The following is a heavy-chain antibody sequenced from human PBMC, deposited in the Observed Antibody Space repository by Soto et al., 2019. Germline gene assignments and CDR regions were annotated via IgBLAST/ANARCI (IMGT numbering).Heavy chain of an antibody. J-gene: IGHJ5*02. Sequence: SDTLALKCTVSAASLRSVSYYCISILHPQRKGLEWLGYIYYSGTTKYNPSLTSRVTLSVDMSKNQFYLKLNSVTAADSAVYFCARAASPYFDLLSAFDPWGQGVLVTVSS. CDR3: ARAASPYFDLLSAFDP. D-gene: IGHD3-9*01. CDR2: IYYSGTT. CDR1: AASLRSVSYY. V-gene: IGHV4-61*01.